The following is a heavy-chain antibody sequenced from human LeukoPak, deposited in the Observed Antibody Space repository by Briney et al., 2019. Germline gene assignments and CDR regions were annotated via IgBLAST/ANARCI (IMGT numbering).Heavy chain of an antibody. CDR1: GFTFSSYA. J-gene: IGHJ4*02. CDR3: ARDITLFGMIINFDY. D-gene: IGHD3-3*01. Sequence: GGSLRLSCAASGFTFSSYAMSWVRQAPGKGLEWISYISLSGSNRDYADSVKGRFTVSRDNAKNSLYLQMNSLRAEDTAVYYCARDITLFGMIINFDYWGRGTLVTVSS. CDR2: ISLSGSNR. V-gene: IGHV3-48*01.